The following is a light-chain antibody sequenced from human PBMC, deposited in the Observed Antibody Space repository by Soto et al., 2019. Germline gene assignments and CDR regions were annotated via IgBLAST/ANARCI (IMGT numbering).Light chain of an antibody. J-gene: IGKJ5*01. V-gene: IGKV1D-12*01. Sequence: DFQMTQSPFSVSATVGDRVTIXXRASQGISTWLAWYQQKPGKAPKRXIYGASSLQSGAPSRFSGSGSGTDFTLTISNLQPEDFATYYCQQANSFPITFGQGTRLEIK. CDR2: GAS. CDR3: QQANSFPIT. CDR1: QGISTW.